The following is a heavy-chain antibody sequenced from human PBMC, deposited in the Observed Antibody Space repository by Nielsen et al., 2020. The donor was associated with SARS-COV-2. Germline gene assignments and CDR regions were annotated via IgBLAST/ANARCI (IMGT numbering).Heavy chain of an antibody. CDR2: IYYSGST. CDR3: ARSPPPIAVAGYFDY. V-gene: IGHV4-59*08. D-gene: IGHD6-19*01. Sequence: SETLSLTCTVSGGSISSYYWSWIRQPPGKGLEWIGYIYYSGSTNYNPSLKSRVTISVDTSKNQFSLKLSSVTAADTAVYYCARSPPPIAVAGYFDYWGQGTLVTVSS. CDR1: GGSISSYY. J-gene: IGHJ4*02.